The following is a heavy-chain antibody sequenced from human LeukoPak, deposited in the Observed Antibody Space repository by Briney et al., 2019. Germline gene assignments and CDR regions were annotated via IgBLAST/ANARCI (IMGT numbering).Heavy chain of an antibody. V-gene: IGHV1-2*02. J-gene: IGHJ3*02. CDR3: GREGRGWDFDI. D-gene: IGHD1-26*01. CDR1: GYTFTGYY. CDR2: INPNSGGT. Sequence: ASVQVSCQASGYTFTGYYIHWVRQAPGQGLEWMGWINPNSGGTNYVQKLQARVTMPRDTSISTAYRELSRLRSDDTAVYYWGREGRGWDFDIWGQGTMVTVSS.